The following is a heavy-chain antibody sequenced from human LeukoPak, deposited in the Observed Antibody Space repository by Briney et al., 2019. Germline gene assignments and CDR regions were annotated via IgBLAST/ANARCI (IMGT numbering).Heavy chain of an antibody. Sequence: ASVKVSCKVSGYTPTELSMHWVRQAPGKGLEWMGGFDPVDSETIYAQKFQGRVTMTEDTSTDTAYMELSSLRSEDTAVYYCATQILGMVRGVIVGFDPWGQGTLVTVSS. D-gene: IGHD3-10*01. CDR1: GYTPTELS. V-gene: IGHV1-24*01. CDR3: ATQILGMVRGVIVGFDP. J-gene: IGHJ5*02. CDR2: FDPVDSET.